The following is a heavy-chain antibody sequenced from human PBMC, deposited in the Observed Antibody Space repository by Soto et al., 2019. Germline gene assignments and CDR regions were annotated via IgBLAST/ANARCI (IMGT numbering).Heavy chain of an antibody. D-gene: IGHD3-3*01. CDR1: GFTFSSYW. V-gene: IGHV3-7*01. J-gene: IGHJ4*02. CDR2: IKQDGSEK. CDR3: ARVLTYYDFWSGSRATTYFDY. Sequence: GGSLRLSCAASGFTFSSYWMSWVRQAPGKGLEWVANIKQDGSEKYYVDSVKGRFTISRDNAKNSLYLQMNSLRGEDTAVYYCARVLTYYDFWSGSRATTYFDYWGQGTLVTVSS.